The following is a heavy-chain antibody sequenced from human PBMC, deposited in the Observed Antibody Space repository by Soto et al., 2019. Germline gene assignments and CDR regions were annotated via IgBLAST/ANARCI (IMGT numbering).Heavy chain of an antibody. J-gene: IGHJ4*02. CDR3: ARDPHDYDSSGQDY. Sequence: GGSLRLSCAASGFTFSSYAMSWVRQAPGKGLEWVSAISGSGGSTYYADSVKGRFTISRDNSKNTLYLQMNSLRAEDTAVYYCARDPHDYDSSGQDYWGQGTLVTVSS. V-gene: IGHV3-23*01. D-gene: IGHD3-22*01. CDR2: ISGSGGST. CDR1: GFTFSSYA.